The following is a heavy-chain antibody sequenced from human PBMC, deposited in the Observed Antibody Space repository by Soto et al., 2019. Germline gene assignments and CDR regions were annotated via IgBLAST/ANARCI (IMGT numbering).Heavy chain of an antibody. CDR1: GFTYSSYA. V-gene: IGHV3-30-3*01. CDR2: ISYDGSNK. Sequence: QVQLVESGGGVDQPGRSLRLSCAASGFTYSSYAMHWVRQAPGKGLEWVAVISYDGSNKYYADSVKGRFTISRDNSKNTRYLQMNSLRAEDTAVYYCARYRIYSSSWHDYWGQGTLVTVSS. J-gene: IGHJ4*02. D-gene: IGHD6-13*01. CDR3: ARYRIYSSSWHDY.